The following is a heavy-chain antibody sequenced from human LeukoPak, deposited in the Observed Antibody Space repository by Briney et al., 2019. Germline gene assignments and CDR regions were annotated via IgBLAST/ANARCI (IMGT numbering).Heavy chain of an antibody. V-gene: IGHV4-4*07. J-gene: IGHJ6*03. Sequence: SETLSLTRTVSGGSISSYYWSWIRQPAGKGLEWIGRIYTSGSTNYNPSLKSRVTMSVDTSKNQFSLKLSSVTAADTAVYYCARDAPRFYDSRPYYMDVWGKGTTVTVSS. CDR3: ARDAPRFYDSRPYYMDV. CDR1: GGSISSYY. CDR2: IYTSGST. D-gene: IGHD3-22*01.